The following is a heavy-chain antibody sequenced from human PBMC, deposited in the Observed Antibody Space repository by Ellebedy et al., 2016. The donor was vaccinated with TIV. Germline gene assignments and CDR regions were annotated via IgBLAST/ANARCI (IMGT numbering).Heavy chain of an antibody. D-gene: IGHD3-9*01. CDR3: ARESVRYFDWDY. Sequence: GESLKISCVASGFTLSGYWMHWVRQVPGKGLVWLARINTDGSSTSYADSVEGRFTIPRDNAKKTLYLEMSGLRSDDTAVYYCARESVRYFDWDYWGQGTLVAV. J-gene: IGHJ4*02. CDR1: GFTLSGYW. CDR2: INTDGSST. V-gene: IGHV3-74*01.